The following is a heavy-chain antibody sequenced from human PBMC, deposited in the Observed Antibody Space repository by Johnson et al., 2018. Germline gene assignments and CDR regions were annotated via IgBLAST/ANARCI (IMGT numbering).Heavy chain of an antibody. D-gene: IGHD2-2*01. Sequence: VQLVQSGGGLVQPGRSLRLSCAASGFTFDDYAMHWVRQAPGKGLEWVSGFSWDSDDIPYADSVTGRFTNSRDNGMHSLYVRMNSLRAEDTAVFYCARSELCCSSTSCYLSYYYYYGMDVWGQGTTVTVSS. CDR3: ARSELCCSSTSCYLSYYYYYGMDV. CDR2: FSWDSDDI. CDR1: GFTFDDYA. J-gene: IGHJ6*02. V-gene: IGHV3-9*01.